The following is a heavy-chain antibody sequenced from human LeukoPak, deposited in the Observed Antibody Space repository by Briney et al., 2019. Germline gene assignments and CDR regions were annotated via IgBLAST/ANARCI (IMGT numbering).Heavy chain of an antibody. D-gene: IGHD3-10*01. CDR3: AREKSRRGFIYYFDY. CDR1: SGSISSYY. Sequence: SETLSLTCTVSSGSISSYYWSWIRQPAGKGLEWIGRIYTSGSTNYNPSLKSRVTISVDKSKNQFSLKLSSVTAADTAVYYCAREKSRRGFIYYFDYWGQGTLVTVSS. J-gene: IGHJ4*02. V-gene: IGHV4-4*07. CDR2: IYTSGST.